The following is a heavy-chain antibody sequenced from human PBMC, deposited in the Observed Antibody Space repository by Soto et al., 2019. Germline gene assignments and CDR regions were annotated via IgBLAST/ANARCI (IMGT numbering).Heavy chain of an antibody. CDR2: FYYTGST. Sequence: SETLSHICTVAGGSISNHCWCRIRQPPGKGLEWIGYFYYTGSTNYNPSLKSRVTISVDTSKNQFYLKLSSVTAADTAVYYCARDLAAGEYWGQGTLVTVSS. CDR1: GGSISNHC. CDR3: ARDLAAGEY. J-gene: IGHJ4*02. D-gene: IGHD6-13*01. V-gene: IGHV4-59*11.